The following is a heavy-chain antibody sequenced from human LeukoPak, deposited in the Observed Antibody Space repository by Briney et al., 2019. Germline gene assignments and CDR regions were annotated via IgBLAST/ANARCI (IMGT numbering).Heavy chain of an antibody. CDR1: GFTFSSYS. J-gene: IGHJ4*02. Sequence: GGSLRLSCAASGFTFSSYSMNWVRQAPGKGLEWVSSISSSSSHIYYADSVKGRFTISRDNAKNSLYLQMNSLRAEDTAVYYCARTVVPAAMDYFDYWGQGTLVTVSS. CDR2: ISSSSSHI. V-gene: IGHV3-21*01. D-gene: IGHD2-2*01. CDR3: ARTVVPAAMDYFDY.